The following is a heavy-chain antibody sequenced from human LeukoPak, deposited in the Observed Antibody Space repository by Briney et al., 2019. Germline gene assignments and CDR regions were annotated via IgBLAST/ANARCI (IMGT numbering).Heavy chain of an antibody. J-gene: IGHJ4*02. D-gene: IGHD1-7*01. CDR2: ISSSGSTI. V-gene: IGHV3-48*03. CDR3: AREGQGTEFDY. CDR1: GFTFSSYE. Sequence: GGSLRLSCAASGFTFSSYEMNWVRQAPGKGLEWVSYISSSGSTIYYADSVKGRFTIFRDNAKNSLYLQMNSLRAEDTAVYYCAREGQGTEFDYWGQGTLVTVSS.